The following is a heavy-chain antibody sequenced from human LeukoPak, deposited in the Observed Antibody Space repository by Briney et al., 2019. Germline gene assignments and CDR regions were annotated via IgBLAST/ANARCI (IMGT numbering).Heavy chain of an antibody. CDR2: ISWNSGSI. Sequence: GRSLRLSCAASGFTFDDYAMHWVPQAPGKGVEWVSGISWNSGSIGYADSVKGRFTISRDNAKNSLYLQMNSLRAEDTALYYCAKAPRETFYYGSGSYYLDYWGQGTLVTVSS. D-gene: IGHD3-10*01. V-gene: IGHV3-9*01. CDR1: GFTFDDYA. CDR3: AKAPRETFYYGSGSYYLDY. J-gene: IGHJ4*02.